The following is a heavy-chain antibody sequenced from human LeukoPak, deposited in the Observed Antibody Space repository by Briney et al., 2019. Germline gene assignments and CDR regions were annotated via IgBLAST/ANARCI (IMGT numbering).Heavy chain of an antibody. V-gene: IGHV3-30*02. CDR2: IRYDGSNK. D-gene: IGHD3-3*01. CDR3: AEAGDYDFWSGLSDP. J-gene: IGHJ5*02. Sequence: GGSLRLSCAASGFTFSSYGMHWVRQAPGKGLEWVAFIRYDGSNKYYADSVKGRFTISRDNSKNTLYLQMNSLRAEDTAVYYCAEAGDYDFWSGLSDPWGQGTLVTVSS. CDR1: GFTFSSYG.